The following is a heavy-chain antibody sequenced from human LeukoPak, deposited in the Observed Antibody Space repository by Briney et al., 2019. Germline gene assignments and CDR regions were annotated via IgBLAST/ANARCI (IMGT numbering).Heavy chain of an antibody. CDR3: ARSSSWSEGASDI. J-gene: IGHJ3*02. Sequence: GGSLRLSCAASGFTFSSYSMNWVRQAPGKGLEWVSSISSSSSYIYYADSVKGRFTISRDNAKNSLYLQMNSLRAEDTAVYYCARSSSWSEGASDIWGQGTMVTVSS. V-gene: IGHV3-21*01. D-gene: IGHD6-13*01. CDR2: ISSSSSYI. CDR1: GFTFSSYS.